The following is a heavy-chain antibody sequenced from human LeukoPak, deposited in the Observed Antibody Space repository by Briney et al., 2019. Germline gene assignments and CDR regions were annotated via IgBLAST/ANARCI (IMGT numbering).Heavy chain of an antibody. CDR2: ISYDGSNK. CDR1: GFTFSSYG. D-gene: IGHD2-2*01. CDR3: AKEGNDQGYFDY. J-gene: IGHJ4*02. V-gene: IGHV3-30*18. Sequence: GRSLRLSCAASGFTFSSYGMHWVRQAPGKALEGVAVISYDGSNKYYADSVKGRFTISRDNSKNTLYLQMNSLRAEDTAVYYCAKEGNDQGYFDYWGQGTLVTVSS.